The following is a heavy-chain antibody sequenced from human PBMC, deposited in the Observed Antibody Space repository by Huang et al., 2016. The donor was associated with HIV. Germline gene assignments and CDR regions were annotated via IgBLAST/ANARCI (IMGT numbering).Heavy chain of an antibody. CDR2: VSNDGKEK. Sequence: QGQLVESGGGVFQPGRSLRLSCAASGFSFTSYEMQWVRQVVGKGLDWVLLVSNDGKEKYYADSVKGRFTISRDNFKNTRYLQMNSLRTGDTAVYFCLPAGHVSHYYYMDVWGKGTTVIVSS. CDR1: GFSFTSYE. V-gene: IGHV3-30*03. CDR3: LPAGHVSHYYYMDV. J-gene: IGHJ6*03.